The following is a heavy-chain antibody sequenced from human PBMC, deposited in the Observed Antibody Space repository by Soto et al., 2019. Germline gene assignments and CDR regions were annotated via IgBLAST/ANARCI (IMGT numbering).Heavy chain of an antibody. CDR3: ARRGSGSDYDY. Sequence: EVQLLESGGGLVQPGGSLRLSCAASGFTFSSYAMRWVRQAPVKGLEWVSAISGSGGSTYYADSVKGRFTISRDKSKNTLYLQMNSLRAEDTAVYYCARRGSGSDYDYWGQGTVVTVSS. CDR2: ISGSGGST. D-gene: IGHD1-26*01. J-gene: IGHJ4*02. CDR1: GFTFSSYA. V-gene: IGHV3-23*01.